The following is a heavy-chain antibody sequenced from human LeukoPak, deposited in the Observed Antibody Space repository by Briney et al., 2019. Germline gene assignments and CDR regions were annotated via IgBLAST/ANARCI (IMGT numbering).Heavy chain of an antibody. D-gene: IGHD2-15*01. CDR1: GVSISSGSNY. J-gene: IGHJ6*03. CDR3: ARTMEGYCSGGSCYQYSYYMDV. V-gene: IGHV4-39*07. CDR2: IYSSGST. Sequence: SETLSLTCSVSGVSISSGSNYWGWIRQPPGKTLEWIGSIYSSGSTYYTPSLKSRVTISVDKSKNQFSLKLTSVTAADTAVYYCARTMEGYCSGGSCYQYSYYMDVWGKGTTVTVSS.